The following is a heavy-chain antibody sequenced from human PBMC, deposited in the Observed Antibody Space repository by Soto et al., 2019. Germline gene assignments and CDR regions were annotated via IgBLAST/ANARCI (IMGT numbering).Heavy chain of an antibody. Sequence: SETLSLTCTVSGGSISSSDYYWSWIRQHPGKGLEWIAYIYYSGSTYYNPSLKSRLTISVDTSKNHFSLKLSSVTAADTAVYFCARGYYTTSGVAMDVRGQGTTVTVSS. CDR1: GGSISSSDYY. CDR2: IYYSGST. D-gene: IGHD2-8*01. J-gene: IGHJ6*02. CDR3: ARGYYTTSGVAMDV. V-gene: IGHV4-31*03.